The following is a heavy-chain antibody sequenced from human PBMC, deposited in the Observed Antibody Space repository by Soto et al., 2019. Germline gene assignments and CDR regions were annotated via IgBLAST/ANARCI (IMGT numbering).Heavy chain of an antibody. J-gene: IGHJ2*01. CDR1: GFTFSSYA. CDR2: ISGSGGST. V-gene: IGHV3-23*01. CDR3: AKDPGTMPWWYFDL. Sequence: EVQLFESGGGLVQPGGSLRLSCAASGFTFSSYAMSWVRQAPGKGLEWVSAISGSGGSTYYADSVKGRFTISRDNSNNTLYLRMNSLRADDTAVYYCAKDPGTMPWWYFDLWGRGTLVTVSS. D-gene: IGHD2-2*01.